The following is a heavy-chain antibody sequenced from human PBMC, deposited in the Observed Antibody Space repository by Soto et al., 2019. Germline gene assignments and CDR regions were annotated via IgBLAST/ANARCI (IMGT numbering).Heavy chain of an antibody. J-gene: IGHJ4*02. Sequence: GGSLRLSCVASGFTFSRYWMSWVRQAPGKGLEWVANINQGGSEKYYMDSVKGRFTFSRDNAKNSLYLQMDSLRAEDTAVYYCARYILGVAAFYFDSWGPGTLVTSPQ. CDR2: INQGGSEK. V-gene: IGHV3-7*01. D-gene: IGHD6-19*01. CDR1: GFTFSRYW. CDR3: ARYILGVAAFYFDS.